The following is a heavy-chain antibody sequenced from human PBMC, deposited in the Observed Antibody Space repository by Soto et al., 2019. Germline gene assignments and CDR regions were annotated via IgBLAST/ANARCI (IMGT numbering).Heavy chain of an antibody. D-gene: IGHD7-27*01. CDR1: GGTFNSFG. J-gene: IGHJ4*02. Sequence: VKVSCKAYGGTFNSFGIKWVRQAPGQGLEWVGGIIPAFGTINYAQKFRGRVTITADASTSTSYMELSSLRSDDTAVYYCAIENWGPGGHYFDYWGQGTLVTVSS. CDR3: AIENWGPGGHYFDY. CDR2: IIPAFGTI. V-gene: IGHV1-69*01.